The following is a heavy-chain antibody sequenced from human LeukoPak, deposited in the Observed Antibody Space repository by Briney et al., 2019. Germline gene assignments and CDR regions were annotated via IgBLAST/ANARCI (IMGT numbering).Heavy chain of an antibody. CDR1: GFTFSSYW. CDR2: IKQDGSEK. V-gene: IGHV3-7*01. CDR3: ARGHSGSYYSSFDY. D-gene: IGHD1-26*01. J-gene: IGHJ4*02. Sequence: GGSLRLSCAASGFTFSSYWMSWVRQAPGKGLEWVANIKQDGSEKYYVDSVKGRFTISRDNAKNSLYLQMNSLRAEDTAVYYCARGHSGSYYSSFDYWGQGTLVTVSS.